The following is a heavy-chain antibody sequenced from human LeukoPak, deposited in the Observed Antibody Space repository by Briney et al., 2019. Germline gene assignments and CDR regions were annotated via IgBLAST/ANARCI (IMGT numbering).Heavy chain of an antibody. CDR2: INPNSGGT. CDR1: GYTFTGYY. Sequence: ASVKVSCKASGYTFTGYYMHWVRQAPGQGLEWMGWINPNSGGTNYAQKFQGRVTMTRDTSISTAHMELSRLRSDDTAVFYCARVWGSGSFYLYWGQGTLVTVSS. D-gene: IGHD3-10*01. CDR3: ARVWGSGSFYLY. J-gene: IGHJ4*02. V-gene: IGHV1-2*02.